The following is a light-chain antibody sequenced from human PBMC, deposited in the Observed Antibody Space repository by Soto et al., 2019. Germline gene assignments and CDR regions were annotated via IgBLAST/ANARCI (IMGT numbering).Light chain of an antibody. J-gene: IGLJ1*01. CDR2: SNN. V-gene: IGLV1-44*01. CDR3: AAWDDSLNNYV. CDR1: SSNIGSNT. Sequence: QSVLTQPPSASGTPRQRVTISCSGSSSNIGSNTVNWYQQLPGTAPKLLIYSNNQRPSGVPDRFSGSKSGTSASLAISGLQSEDEADYYCAAWDDSLNNYVFRPGTKVTVL.